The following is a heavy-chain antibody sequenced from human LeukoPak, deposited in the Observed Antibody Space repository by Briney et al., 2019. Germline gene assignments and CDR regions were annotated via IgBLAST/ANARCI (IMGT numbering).Heavy chain of an antibody. CDR1: GFTFSSYE. CDR3: ARVSRENYDSSGYYLDY. V-gene: IGHV3-30*04. Sequence: GGSLRLSCAASGFTFSSYEMNWVRQAPGKGLEWVAVISYDGSNKYYADSVKGRFTISRDNSKNTLYLQMNSLRAEDTAVYYCARVSRENYDSSGYYLDYWGQGTLVTVSS. D-gene: IGHD3-22*01. J-gene: IGHJ4*02. CDR2: ISYDGSNK.